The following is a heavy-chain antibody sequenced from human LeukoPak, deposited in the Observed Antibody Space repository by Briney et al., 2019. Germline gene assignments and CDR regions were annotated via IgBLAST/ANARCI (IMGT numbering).Heavy chain of an antibody. J-gene: IGHJ4*02. CDR1: GFAFSDYG. CDR2: ISYDGSNK. Sequence: PGGSLRLSCAASGFAFSDYGIHWVRQAPGKGLEWVAIISYDGSNKYYADSVKGRFTISRDNSKNTGFLQMNSLRGDDTAVYYCAKSAGYTSGWFDYWGQGTLVTVSS. D-gene: IGHD6-19*01. V-gene: IGHV3-30*18. CDR3: AKSAGYTSGWFDY.